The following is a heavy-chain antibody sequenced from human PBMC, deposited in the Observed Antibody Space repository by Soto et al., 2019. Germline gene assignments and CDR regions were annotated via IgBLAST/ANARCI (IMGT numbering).Heavy chain of an antibody. J-gene: IGHJ6*02. CDR2: IFSNDEK. D-gene: IGHD3-9*01. CDR1: GFSLSNARMG. V-gene: IGHV2-26*01. CDR3: ALLVITTYYYYGMDV. Sequence: QVTLKESGHVLVKPTGPLTMTCTVSGFSLSNARMGVSWIRQPPGKALEWLAHIFSNDEKSYSPSLKSRLTITKNTSKSQVILTMTNMDPVDTATYYCALLVITTYYYYGMDVWGQGTTVTVSS.